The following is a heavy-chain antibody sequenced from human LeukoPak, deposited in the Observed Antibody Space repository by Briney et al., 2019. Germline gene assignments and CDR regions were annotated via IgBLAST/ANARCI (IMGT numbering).Heavy chain of an antibody. CDR2: IYYSGST. Sequence: PSETLSLTCTVSGGSLGSGGYYWSWIRQHPGKGLEWIGYIYYSGSTYYNPSLKSRVTISVDTSKNQFSLKLSSVTAADTAVYYCAREDPYGAFDIWGQGTMVTVSS. CDR1: GGSLGSGGYY. V-gene: IGHV4-31*03. J-gene: IGHJ3*02. CDR3: AREDPYGAFDI. D-gene: IGHD4-17*01.